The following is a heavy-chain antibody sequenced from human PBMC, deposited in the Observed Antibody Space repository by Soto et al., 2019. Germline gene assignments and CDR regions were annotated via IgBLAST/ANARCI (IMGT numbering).Heavy chain of an antibody. CDR2: ISASGAKT. J-gene: IGHJ3*01. Sequence: EVQLLESGGGLVQPEGSLRLSCAASGFTFTYYAMSWVRQAPGKGPEWVSSISASGAKTRYADSVKGRFTISRDNSKNTLDLLMNSLRAEDSATYYCAKDYVDYAGYEGFDAWGHGTVVSVSS. V-gene: IGHV3-23*01. CDR3: AKDYVDYAGYEGFDA. CDR1: GFTFTYYA. D-gene: IGHD4-17*01.